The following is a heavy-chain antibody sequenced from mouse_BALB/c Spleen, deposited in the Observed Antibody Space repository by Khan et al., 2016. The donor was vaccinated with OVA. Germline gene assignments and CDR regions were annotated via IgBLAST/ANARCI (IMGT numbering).Heavy chain of an antibody. Sequence: EVELVESGGGLVKPGGSLKLSCAASGFTFSSYAMSWVRQSPEKRLEWVAEISSGGSYTYYPDTMTGRFTISRDNATNTLYLEMSSLRSEDTAMYYGARGEDDYDEAWFAYWGQGTLVTVSA. J-gene: IGHJ3*01. D-gene: IGHD2-4*01. CDR1: GFTFSSYA. V-gene: IGHV5-9-4*01. CDR2: ISSGGSYT. CDR3: ARGEDDYDEAWFAY.